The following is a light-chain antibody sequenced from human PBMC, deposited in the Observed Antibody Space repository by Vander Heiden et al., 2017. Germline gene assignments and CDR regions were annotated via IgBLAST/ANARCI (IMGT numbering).Light chain of an antibody. CDR1: SSDVGGYNY. CDR3: SSYTSSSTYV. Sequence: QSALTQPASVSGSPGQSITISCTGTSSDVGGYNYVSWYQQHPGKAPKLMIYNVNNRPSGVSNRFSGSKSGNTASLTIYGLQAEDEADYYCSSYTSSSTYVFGTGTKVTVL. V-gene: IGLV2-14*03. J-gene: IGLJ1*01. CDR2: NVN.